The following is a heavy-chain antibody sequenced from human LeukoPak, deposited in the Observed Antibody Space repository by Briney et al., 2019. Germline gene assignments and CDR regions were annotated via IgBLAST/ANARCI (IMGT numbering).Heavy chain of an antibody. CDR2: ISGSGGST. D-gene: IGHD3-22*01. V-gene: IGHV3-23*01. J-gene: IGHJ4*02. CDR1: GFTFSSYA. Sequence: GGSLRLSCAASGFTFSSYAMSWVRQAPGKGLEWVSAISGSGGSTYYADSVKGRLTISRDNSKNTLYLQMNSLRAEDTAVYYCAKDGPSGYYDSSGTWGSFDYWGQGTLVTVSS. CDR3: AKDGPSGYYDSSGTWGSFDY.